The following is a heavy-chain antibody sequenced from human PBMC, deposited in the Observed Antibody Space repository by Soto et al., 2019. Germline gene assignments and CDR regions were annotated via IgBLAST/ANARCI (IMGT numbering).Heavy chain of an antibody. CDR1: GGTFSSYA. Sequence: QVQLVQSGAEVKKPGSSVKVSCKASGGTFSSYAISWVRQAPGQGLELMGGIIPIFGTANYAQKFQGRVTIAADESTSTADMELSSLRSEDTAVYYCARGGGDYYDSSGYYHFDYWGQGTLVTVSS. J-gene: IGHJ4*02. CDR2: IIPIFGTA. D-gene: IGHD3-22*01. V-gene: IGHV1-69*01. CDR3: ARGGGDYYDSSGYYHFDY.